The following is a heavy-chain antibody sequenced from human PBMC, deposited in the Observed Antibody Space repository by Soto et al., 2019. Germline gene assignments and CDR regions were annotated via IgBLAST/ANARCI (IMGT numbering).Heavy chain of an antibody. V-gene: IGHV1-69*13. J-gene: IGHJ3*02. CDR1: GGTFSSYA. D-gene: IGHD2-2*01. CDR3: ATGYCSSTSCYSSAKAVAGLDAFEI. CDR2: IIPIFGTA. Sequence: ASVKVSCKASGGTFSSYAISWVRQAPGQGLEWMGGIIPIFGTANYAQKFQGRVTITADESTSTAYMELSSLRSEDTAVYYCATGYCSSTSCYSSAKAVAGLDAFEIWGQGTIVTVSS.